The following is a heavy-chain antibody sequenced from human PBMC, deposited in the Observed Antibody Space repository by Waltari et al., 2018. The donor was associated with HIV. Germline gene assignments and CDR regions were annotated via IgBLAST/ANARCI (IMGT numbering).Heavy chain of an antibody. J-gene: IGHJ3*02. D-gene: IGHD1-26*01. CDR2: VYYSGST. Sequence: QLQLQESGPGLVKPSETLSLTCTVSGGSISSSSYYWGWIRQPPGKGLEGIGSVYYSGSTYYNPSLKSRVTISVDTAKNQFSLKLSSVTAADTAVYYCARRHSGSYYAYAFDIWGQGTMVTVSS. CDR3: ARRHSGSYYAYAFDI. V-gene: IGHV4-39*01. CDR1: GGSISSSSYY.